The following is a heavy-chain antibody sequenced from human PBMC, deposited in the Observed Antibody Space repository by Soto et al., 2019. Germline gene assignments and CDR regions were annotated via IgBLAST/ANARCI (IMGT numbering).Heavy chain of an antibody. J-gene: IGHJ5*02. Sequence: QVQLQESGPGLVKPSQTLSLTCTDSGGSISSVGYYWSWIRQHPGKGLEWIGYIYYSGSTYYNPSLKSRVTISVDTSKNQFSLKLSSVTAADTAVYYCASDYDFWSGYYSAWGQGTLVTVSS. CDR2: IYYSGST. CDR3: ASDYDFWSGYYSA. D-gene: IGHD3-3*01. V-gene: IGHV4-31*03. CDR1: GGSISSVGYY.